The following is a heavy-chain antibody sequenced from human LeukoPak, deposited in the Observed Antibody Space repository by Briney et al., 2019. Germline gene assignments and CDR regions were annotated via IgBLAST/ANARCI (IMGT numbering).Heavy chain of an antibody. Sequence: SETLSLTCTVSGGSISSYYWSWIRQPPGKGLEWIGYIYYSGSTNYNPSLKSRVTISVDTSKSQFSLKLSSVTAADTAVYYCARVKEAGLFDYWGQGTLVTVSS. CDR1: GGSISSYY. D-gene: IGHD6-19*01. V-gene: IGHV4-59*01. CDR3: ARVKEAGLFDY. J-gene: IGHJ4*02. CDR2: IYYSGST.